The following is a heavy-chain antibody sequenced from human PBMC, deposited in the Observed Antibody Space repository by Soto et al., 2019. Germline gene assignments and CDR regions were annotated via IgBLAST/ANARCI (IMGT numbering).Heavy chain of an antibody. V-gene: IGHV1-69*13. D-gene: IGHD3-9*01. CDR2: IIPIFGTA. J-gene: IGHJ3*02. CDR1: GGTFSSYA. CDR3: ARSLLRYFDWLLYSPAKSDAFDI. Sequence: SVKVSCKASGGTFSSYAISWVRQAPGQGLEWMGGIIPIFGTANYAQKFQGRVTITADESTSTAYMELSSLRSEDTAVYYCARSLLRYFDWLLYSPAKSDAFDIWGQGTMVTVSS.